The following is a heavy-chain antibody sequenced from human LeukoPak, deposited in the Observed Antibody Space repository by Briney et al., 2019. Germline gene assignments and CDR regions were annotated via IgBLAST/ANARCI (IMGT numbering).Heavy chain of an antibody. Sequence: GRSLRLSCAASGFTFSSYAMHWVRQAPGKGLEWVAVISYDGSNKYYADSVKGRFTISRDNSKNTLYLQMNSLRAEDTAVYYCARDLKGYCSGGSCRALDYWGQETLVTVSS. CDR3: ARDLKGYCSGGSCRALDY. CDR1: GFTFSSYA. D-gene: IGHD2-15*01. J-gene: IGHJ4*02. V-gene: IGHV3-30*04. CDR2: ISYDGSNK.